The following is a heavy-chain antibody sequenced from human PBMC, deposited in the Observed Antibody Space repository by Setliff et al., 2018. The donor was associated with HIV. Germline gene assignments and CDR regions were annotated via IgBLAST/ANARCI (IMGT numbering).Heavy chain of an antibody. CDR2: IYSSGST. D-gene: IGHD5-18*01. CDR3: ARNGYSYGFINHCYHYMDV. J-gene: IGHJ6*03. V-gene: IGHV4-59*01. Sequence: KPSETLSLTCTVSGGSIDNYYWSWVRQPPGKGLEWIGYIYSSGSTNYNPSLKSRVTISVDTSKRQFSLKLNSVTAADTAVYYCARNGYSYGFINHCYHYMDVWGKGTTVTVSS. CDR1: GGSIDNYY.